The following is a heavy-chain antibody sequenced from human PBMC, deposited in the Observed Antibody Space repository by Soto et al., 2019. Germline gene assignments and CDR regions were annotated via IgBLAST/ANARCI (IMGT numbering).Heavy chain of an antibody. CDR1: GFTFSSYA. CDR3: ARDSYKVGFYCMDL. D-gene: IGHD1-26*01. CDR2: ISYDGSNK. J-gene: IGHJ6*02. Sequence: PGGSLRHSCAASGFTFSSYAMHWVRQAPGKGLEWVAVISYDGSNKYYADSVKGRFTISRDNSKNTLYLQMNSLRAEDTAVYYCARDSYKVGFYCMDLWGQGTTVTFFS. V-gene: IGHV3-30-3*01.